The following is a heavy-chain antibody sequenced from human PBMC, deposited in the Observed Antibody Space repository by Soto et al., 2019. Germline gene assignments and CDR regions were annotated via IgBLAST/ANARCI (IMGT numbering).Heavy chain of an antibody. CDR1: GFTFGDYA. D-gene: IGHD2-2*01. V-gene: IGHV3-49*03. J-gene: IGHJ5*02. CDR3: GPHYQPHLP. Sequence: GGSLRLSCTASGFTFGDYAMSWFRQAPGKGLEWVGFIRSKAYGGTTEYAASVKGRFTISRDDSKSIAYLQMNSLKTEDTDVYYCGPHYQPHLPWGQGTLVTVSS. CDR2: IRSKAYGGTT.